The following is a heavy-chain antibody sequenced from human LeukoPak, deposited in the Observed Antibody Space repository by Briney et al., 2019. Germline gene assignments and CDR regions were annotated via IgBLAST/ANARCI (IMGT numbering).Heavy chain of an antibody. CDR1: GGSISSYY. J-gene: IGHJ4*02. CDR2: IYTSGST. V-gene: IGHV4-4*07. CDR3: ARAGYCSGGSCYDY. Sequence: PSETLSLTCTVSGGSISSYYWSWIRQPAGKGLEWIGRIYTSGSTNFNPSLKSRVTMSVDTSKNQFSLKLSSVTAADTAVYYCARAGYCSGGSCYDYWGQGTLVTVSS. D-gene: IGHD2-15*01.